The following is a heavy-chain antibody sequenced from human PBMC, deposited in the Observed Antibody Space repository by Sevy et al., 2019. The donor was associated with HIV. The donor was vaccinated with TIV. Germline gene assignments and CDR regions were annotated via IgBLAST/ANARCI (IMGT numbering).Heavy chain of an antibody. CDR1: GFTFSSYG. J-gene: IGHJ4*02. Sequence: GGSLRLSCAASGFTFSSYGMHWVRQAPGKGLEWVAVISYDGSNKYYADSVKGRFTISRDNSKNTLYLKMNSLRAEDTAVYYCAKDLDYWGQGTLVTVSS. CDR2: ISYDGSNK. CDR3: AKDLDY. V-gene: IGHV3-30*18.